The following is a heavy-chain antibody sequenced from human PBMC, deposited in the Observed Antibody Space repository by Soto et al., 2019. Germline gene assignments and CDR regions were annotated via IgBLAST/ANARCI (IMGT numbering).Heavy chain of an antibody. CDR1: GGTFSSYA. V-gene: IGHV1-69*13. CDR3: ARVRAAAGRYYYYGMDV. J-gene: IGHJ6*02. Sequence: ASVKVSCKASGGTFSSYAISWVRQAPGQGFEWMGGIIPIFGTANYAQKFQGRVTITADESTSTAYMQLSSLRSEDTAVYYCARVRAAAGRYYYYGMDVWGQGTTVTVSS. CDR2: IIPIFGTA. D-gene: IGHD6-13*01.